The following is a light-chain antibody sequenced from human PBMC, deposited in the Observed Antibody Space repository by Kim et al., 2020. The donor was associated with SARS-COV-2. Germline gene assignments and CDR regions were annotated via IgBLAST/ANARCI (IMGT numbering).Light chain of an antibody. Sequence: DIQLTQSPSFLSASVGDRVTITCRASQGISSYLAWYQQKPGKAPKLLIYAASTLQSGVPSRFSGSGSGTEFTLTMSSLQPEDFATYYCQQLNSYLPFGGGTKVDIK. CDR1: QGISSY. CDR3: QQLNSYLP. CDR2: AAS. V-gene: IGKV1-9*01. J-gene: IGKJ4*01.